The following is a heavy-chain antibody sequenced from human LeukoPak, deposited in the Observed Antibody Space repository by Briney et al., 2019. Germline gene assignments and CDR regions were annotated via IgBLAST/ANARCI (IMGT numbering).Heavy chain of an antibody. D-gene: IGHD5-12*01. V-gene: IGHV4-30-4*08. CDR1: GGSISSGDYY. CDR3: ARTHSDYEYCFDY. Sequence: PSETLSLTCSVPGGSISSGDYYWSWIRQPPGKGLEWIGYIYYSGSTYYSPSLKSRVTISVDTSKNQFSLKLSSVTAADTAVYYCARTHSDYEYCFDYWGQGTLVTVSS. J-gene: IGHJ4*02. CDR2: IYYSGST.